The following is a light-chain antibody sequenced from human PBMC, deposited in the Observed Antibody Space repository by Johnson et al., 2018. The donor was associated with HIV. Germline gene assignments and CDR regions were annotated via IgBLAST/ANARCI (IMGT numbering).Light chain of an antibody. Sequence: HSVLTQPPSVSAASGQRVDISCSGSSSNIENNYLSWYQQLPHTAPRLLISDNNKRPSGISDRFSGSKSGTSATLAITGLQPGDDADDYCGTWDSSLRAYVFGTGTKVTVL. V-gene: IGLV1-51*01. CDR2: DNN. CDR1: SSNIENNY. CDR3: GTWDSSLRAYV. J-gene: IGLJ1*01.